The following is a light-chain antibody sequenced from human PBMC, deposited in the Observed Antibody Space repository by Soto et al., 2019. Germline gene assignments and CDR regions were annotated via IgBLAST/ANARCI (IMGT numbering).Light chain of an antibody. J-gene: IGKJ4*01. CDR3: QQSFSAPLT. CDR1: QNIKTY. V-gene: IGKV1-39*01. Sequence: DIQMTQSPSALSASVGDRVTITCRASQNIKTYLNWYRQKPGKAPDLLIYTASSLQVGFPSRFSGSGSGTDFSLTITSLQPEDSATYFCQQSFSAPLTFGGGTKVEIK. CDR2: TAS.